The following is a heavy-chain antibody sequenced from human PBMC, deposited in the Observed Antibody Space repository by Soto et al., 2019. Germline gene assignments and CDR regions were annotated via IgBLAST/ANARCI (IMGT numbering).Heavy chain of an antibody. D-gene: IGHD6-19*01. CDR2: ISYDGSNK. CDR1: GFTFSSYA. V-gene: IGHV3-30-3*01. CDR3: ARTSSGWYYFDY. J-gene: IGHJ4*02. Sequence: PGGSLRLSCAASGFTFSSYAMHWVRQAPGKGLEWVAVISYDGSNKYYADSVKGRFTISRDNSKNTLYLQMNSLRAEDTAVYYCARTSSGWYYFDYWGQGTLVTVSS.